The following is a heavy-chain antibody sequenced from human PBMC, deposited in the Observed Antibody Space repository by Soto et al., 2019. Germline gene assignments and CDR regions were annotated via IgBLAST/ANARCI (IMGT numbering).Heavy chain of an antibody. CDR3: VRAPPRGPYCTTSTCYDY. D-gene: IGHD2-2*01. V-gene: IGHV1-18*04. Sequence: ASVKVSCKSSGYTFNHYGISWVRQAPGQGPEWMGWIYVHNGDTNVAQKFQGRVTMTTDTSTSTAYMHLRSLRSEDTAFYFCVRAPPRGPYCTTSTCYDYWGQGTLVTVSS. J-gene: IGHJ4*02. CDR2: IYVHNGDT. CDR1: GYTFNHYG.